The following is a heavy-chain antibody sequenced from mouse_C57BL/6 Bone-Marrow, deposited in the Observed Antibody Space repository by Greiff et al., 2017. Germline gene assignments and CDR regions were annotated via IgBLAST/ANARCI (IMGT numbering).Heavy chain of an antibody. D-gene: IGHD1-1*01. CDR1: GYTFTSYW. CDR2: IHPNSGST. CDR3: ARRNFGNYYGSSYPYYFDY. Sequence: QVHVKQPGAELVKPGASVKLSCKASGYTFTSYWMHWVKQRPGQGLEWIGMIHPNSGSTNYNEKFKSKATLTVDKSSSTAYMQLSSLTSEDSAVYYCARRNFGNYYGSSYPYYFDYWGQGTTLTVSS. J-gene: IGHJ2*01. V-gene: IGHV1-64*01.